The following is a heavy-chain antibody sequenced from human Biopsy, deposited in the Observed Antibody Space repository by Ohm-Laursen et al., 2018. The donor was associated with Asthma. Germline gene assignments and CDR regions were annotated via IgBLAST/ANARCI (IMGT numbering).Heavy chain of an antibody. V-gene: IGHV1-3*01. J-gene: IGHJ3*01. CDR3: ARTYYDFLTGQVNDAFAL. Sequence: ATVKISCKVSGYTFINYAIHWVRQAPGQRLEWMGWINAGNGNTKYSQKFQGRVTITRDTSASTAYTDLSSLRSEDTAMYYCARTYYDFLTGQVNDAFALWGQGTMVTVSS. D-gene: IGHD3-9*01. CDR1: GYTFINYA. CDR2: INAGNGNT.